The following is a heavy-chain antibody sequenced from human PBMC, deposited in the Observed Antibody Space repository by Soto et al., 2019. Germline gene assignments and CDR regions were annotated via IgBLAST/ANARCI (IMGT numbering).Heavy chain of an antibody. CDR2: INTNTRNP. CDR3: ARGGDIVLVPAAIGSYYYYGMDV. CDR1: GYTFTSYA. D-gene: IGHD2-2*01. J-gene: IGHJ6*02. V-gene: IGHV7-4-1*01. Sequence: QVQLVQSGSELKKPGASVKVSCKASGYTFTSYAMNWVRQAPGQGLEWMGWINTNTRNPTYAQGFTGRFVFSLDTSVSTAYLQICSLKAEDTAVYYCARGGDIVLVPAAIGSYYYYGMDVWGQGTTVTVSS.